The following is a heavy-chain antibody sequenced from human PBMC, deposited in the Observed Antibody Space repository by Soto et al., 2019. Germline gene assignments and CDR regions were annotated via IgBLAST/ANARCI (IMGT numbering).Heavy chain of an antibody. CDR1: GFSFSSYT. Sequence: GSLRLSCAVSGFSFSSYTMNWVRQAPGKGLEWVSSISASGGATYYADSVKGRFTISRDNSKNTLDLQMNSLRADDTAIYYCAKGTAAIKSWFDPWGQGTLVTVSS. D-gene: IGHD2-2*02. V-gene: IGHV3-23*01. CDR2: ISASGGAT. CDR3: AKGTAAIKSWFDP. J-gene: IGHJ5*02.